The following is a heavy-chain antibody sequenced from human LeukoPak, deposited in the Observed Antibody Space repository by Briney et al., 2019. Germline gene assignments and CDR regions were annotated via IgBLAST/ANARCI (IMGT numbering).Heavy chain of an antibody. V-gene: IGHV3-48*03. CDR2: ISNSGGDM. D-gene: IGHD3-10*01. Sequence: AGGSLRLSCAASGFTFSSYEMNWVRQAPGKGLEWVSYISNSGGDMYYADSVKGRFTISRDNSKNTLCLQMNSLRAEDTAVYYCARGNTGALDYWGQGTLVTVSS. J-gene: IGHJ4*02. CDR3: ARGNTGALDY. CDR1: GFTFSSYE.